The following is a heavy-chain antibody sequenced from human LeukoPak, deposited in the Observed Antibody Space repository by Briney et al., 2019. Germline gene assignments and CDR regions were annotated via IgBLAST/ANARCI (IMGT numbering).Heavy chain of an antibody. CDR3: VRGNDYGGPHY. D-gene: IGHD4-23*01. Sequence: GGSLRLPCAVSGFTFSSYWMHWVRQAPGKGLVWVSRIDRDGSRINYADSVKGRFTISRDNGKNTLFLQMNSLRAEDAAVYYCVRGNDYGGPHYWGQGTLVTVSS. J-gene: IGHJ4*02. V-gene: IGHV3-74*01. CDR2: IDRDGSRI. CDR1: GFTFSSYW.